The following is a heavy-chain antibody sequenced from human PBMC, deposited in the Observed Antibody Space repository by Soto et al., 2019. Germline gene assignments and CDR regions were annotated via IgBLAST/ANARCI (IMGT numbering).Heavy chain of an antibody. Sequence: QVQLVQSGAEVKKPGSSVKVSCKASGGTFSSYAISWVRQAPGQGLEWMGGIIPIFGTANYAQKIQGRVTITADESTSXXYMELSSLRSEGTAVYYGARDSGIAAGGTKEYFQHWGQGTLVTVSS. J-gene: IGHJ1*01. D-gene: IGHD6-13*01. CDR2: IIPIFGTA. V-gene: IGHV1-69*12. CDR1: GGTFSSYA. CDR3: ARDSGIAAGGTKEYFQH.